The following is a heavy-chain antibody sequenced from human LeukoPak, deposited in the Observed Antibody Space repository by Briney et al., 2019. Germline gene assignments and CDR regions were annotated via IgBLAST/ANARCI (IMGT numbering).Heavy chain of an antibody. CDR1: GYTFTSYG. V-gene: IGHV1-2*02. D-gene: IGHD3-10*01. CDR3: ARDPLPMVRGADYYYYMDV. J-gene: IGHJ6*03. Sequence: EASVKVSCKASGYTFTSYGISWVRQAPGQGLEWMGWINPNSGGTNYAQKFQGRVTMTRDTSISTAYMELSRLRSDDTAVYYCARDPLPMVRGADYYYYMDVWGKGTTVTVSS. CDR2: INPNSGGT.